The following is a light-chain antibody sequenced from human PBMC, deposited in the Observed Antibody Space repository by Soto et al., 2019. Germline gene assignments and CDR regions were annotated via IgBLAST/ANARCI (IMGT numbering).Light chain of an antibody. CDR2: LGS. J-gene: IGKJ2*01. CDR1: QRLLHSNGNTF. CDR3: MQALQTPYT. Sequence: EIVMTRSPPSLTVTPGEPASISCRSSQRLLHSNGNTFLDWYLQKPGQSPQLLIYLGSNRASGVPDRVSGSEAGTDFTLKISRVEAEDVGVYYCMQALQTPYTFGQGTKVDIK. V-gene: IGKV2-28*01.